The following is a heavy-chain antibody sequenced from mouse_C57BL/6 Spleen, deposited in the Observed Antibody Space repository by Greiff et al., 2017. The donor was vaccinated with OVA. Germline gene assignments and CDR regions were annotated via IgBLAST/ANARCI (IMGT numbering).Heavy chain of an antibody. CDR1: GFSLTSYA. D-gene: IGHD4-1*01. CDR3: ARKTLTGEGYWYFDV. CDR2: IWTGGGT. J-gene: IGHJ1*03. V-gene: IGHV2-9-1*01. Sequence: VHLVESGPGLVAPSQSLSITCTVSGFSLTSYAISWVRQPPGKGLEWLGVIWTGGGTNYNSALKSRLSISKDNSKSQVFLKMNSLQTDDTARYYCARKTLTGEGYWYFDVWGTGTTVTVSS.